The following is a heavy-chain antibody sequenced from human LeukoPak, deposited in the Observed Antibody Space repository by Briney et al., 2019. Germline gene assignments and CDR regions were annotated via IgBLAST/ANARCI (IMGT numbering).Heavy chain of an antibody. V-gene: IGHV1-69*01. D-gene: IGHD6-13*01. CDR1: GGTFSSYA. CDR3: ARESLGGAAAGTFYFDY. Sequence: EASVKVSCKASGGTFSSYAISWVRQAPGQGLEWMGGIIPIFGTANYAQKFQGRVTITADESTSTAYMELSSLRSEDTAVYYCARESLGGAAAGTFYFDYWGQGTLVTVSS. J-gene: IGHJ4*02. CDR2: IIPIFGTA.